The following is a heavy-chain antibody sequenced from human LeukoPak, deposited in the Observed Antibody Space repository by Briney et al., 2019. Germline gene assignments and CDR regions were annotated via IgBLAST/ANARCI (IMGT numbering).Heavy chain of an antibody. CDR3: ARDTGDSRGDYYYYGMDV. Sequence: GGSLRLSCAASGFTFSSYGMHWVRQAPGKGLEWVAVIWYDGSNKYYADSVKGRFTISRDNSKNTLYLQMNSLRAEDTAVYYCARDTGDSRGDYYYYGMDVWGQGTTVTVSS. J-gene: IGHJ6*02. V-gene: IGHV3-33*01. CDR2: IWYDGSNK. CDR1: GFTFSSYG. D-gene: IGHD6-13*01.